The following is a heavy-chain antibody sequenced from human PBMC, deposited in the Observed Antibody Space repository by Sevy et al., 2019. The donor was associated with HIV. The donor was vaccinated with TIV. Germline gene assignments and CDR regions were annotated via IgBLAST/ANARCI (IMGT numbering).Heavy chain of an antibody. J-gene: IGHJ4*02. V-gene: IGHV3-11*06. Sequence: RGSLRLSCAASGFTLSDYYMSWIRQAPGKGLEWVSYMSSGTSYTNYADSVKGRFTISRDNAKNSLYLQMNSLRAEDTAVYYCARDRRNYGGQYFDYWGQGSLVTVSS. D-gene: IGHD1-7*01. CDR3: ARDRRNYGGQYFDY. CDR2: MSSGTSYT. CDR1: GFTLSDYY.